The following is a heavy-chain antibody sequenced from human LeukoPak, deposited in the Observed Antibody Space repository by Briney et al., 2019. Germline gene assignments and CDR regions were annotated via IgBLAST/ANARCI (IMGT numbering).Heavy chain of an antibody. CDR2: FDPEDGKT. D-gene: IGHD2-2*01. Sequence: ASXKVSCKVSGYTLTELSMHWVRQAPGKGLEGMGGFDPEDGKTIYAKKFQGRVTMTEDTSTDTDYMELRRLRSEDTAVYYCAREIFDIVVVPAAPRLFDYWGQGTLVTVSS. J-gene: IGHJ4*02. V-gene: IGHV1-24*01. CDR1: GYTLTELS. CDR3: AREIFDIVVVPAAPRLFDY.